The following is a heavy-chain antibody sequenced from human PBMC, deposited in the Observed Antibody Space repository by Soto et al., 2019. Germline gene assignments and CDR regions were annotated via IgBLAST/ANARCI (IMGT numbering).Heavy chain of an antibody. CDR3: ARAVGARLLYYFDY. J-gene: IGHJ4*01. CDR1: GFTFSSYA. V-gene: IGHV3-23*01. D-gene: IGHD1-26*01. CDR2: ISGSGGST. Sequence: GGSLRLSCAASGFTFSSYAMSWVRQAPGKGLEWVSAISGSGGSTYYADSVKGRFTISRDNSKNTLYLQMNSLRAEDTAVYYCARAVGARLLYYFDYWGHGTLVTVSS.